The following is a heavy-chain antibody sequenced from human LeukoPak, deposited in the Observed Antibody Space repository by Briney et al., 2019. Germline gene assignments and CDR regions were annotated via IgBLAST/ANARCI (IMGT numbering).Heavy chain of an antibody. CDR3: ARDIWYSSSWTHYFDY. D-gene: IGHD6-13*01. CDR1: GGSFSGYY. V-gene: IGHV4-34*01. CDR2: INHSGST. J-gene: IGHJ4*02. Sequence: SETLSLTCAVYGGSFSGYYWSWIRQPPGKGLEWIGEINHSGSTNYNPSLKSRVTISVDTSKNQFSLKLSSVTAADTAVYYCARDIWYSSSWTHYFDYWGQGTLVTVSS.